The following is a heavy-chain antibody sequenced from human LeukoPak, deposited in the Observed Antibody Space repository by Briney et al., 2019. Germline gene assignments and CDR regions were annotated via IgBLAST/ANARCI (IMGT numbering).Heavy chain of an antibody. CDR1: GGSISSYY. CDR2: IYTSGST. D-gene: IGHD6-13*01. Sequence: SETLSLTCTVSGGSISSYYWSWIRQPAGRGLEWIGRIYTSGSTNYNPSLKSRVTMSVDTSKNQFSLKLSSVNAADTAVYYCARGEGNYYYYGMDVWGQGTTVTVSS. V-gene: IGHV4-4*07. J-gene: IGHJ6*02. CDR3: ARGEGNYYYYGMDV.